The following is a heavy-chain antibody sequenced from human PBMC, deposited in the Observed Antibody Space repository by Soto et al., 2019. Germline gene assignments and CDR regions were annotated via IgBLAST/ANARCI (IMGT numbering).Heavy chain of an antibody. CDR3: ARASGIVVLIGP. Sequence: QVQLVQSGAEVKKPGASVKVSCKASGYTFTSYAMHWVRQAPGQRLEWMGWINAGNGNTKYSQKSQGRVTITRDTAASTAYMEPSSLRSEDTAVYCWARASGIVVLIGPWGQGTLVTVSS. V-gene: IGHV1-3*01. D-gene: IGHD3-22*01. CDR2: INAGNGNT. J-gene: IGHJ5*02. CDR1: GYTFTSYA.